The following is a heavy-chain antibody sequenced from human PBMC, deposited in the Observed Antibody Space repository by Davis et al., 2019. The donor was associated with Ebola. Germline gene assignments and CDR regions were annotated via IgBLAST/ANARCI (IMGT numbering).Heavy chain of an antibody. Sequence: PGGSLRLSCAASGFTFSSYAMHWVRQAPGKRLEWVAVISYDGSYEYYADSVKGRFTISRDNSNNTLYLQMNSLRTEDMARYYCAKVRGRLGELPLLGDFDSWGHGTLVTVSS. CDR3: AKVRGRLGELPLLGDFDS. V-gene: IGHV3-30-3*01. D-gene: IGHD3-16*02. J-gene: IGHJ4*01. CDR2: ISYDGSYE. CDR1: GFTFSSYA.